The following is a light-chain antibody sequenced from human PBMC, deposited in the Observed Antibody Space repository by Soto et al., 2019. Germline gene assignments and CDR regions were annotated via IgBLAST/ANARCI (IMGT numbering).Light chain of an antibody. J-gene: IGKJ1*01. V-gene: IGKV3-15*01. CDR1: QSINSG. CDR2: HAS. CDR3: QQYNSWRA. Sequence: EIVLTQSPATLSVSPGERATLSCRASQSINSGLAWHQQKPGQAPRLLIYHASTRATGVPARFSGSGSGTEFTLTISSLQSEDFALYYCQQYNSWRAFGQGTKVEI.